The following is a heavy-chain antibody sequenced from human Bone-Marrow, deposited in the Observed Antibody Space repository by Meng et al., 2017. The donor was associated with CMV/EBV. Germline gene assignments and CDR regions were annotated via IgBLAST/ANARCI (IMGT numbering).Heavy chain of an antibody. CDR3: AKAVLGRRYYYYGMDV. V-gene: IGHV3-30*02. J-gene: IGHJ6*02. Sequence: GESLKISCAASGFTFSSYGMHWVRQAPGKGLEWVAVIWYDGSNKYYADSVKGRFTISRDNSKNTLYLQMNSLRAEDTAVYYCAKAVLGRRYYYYGMDVWGQGTTVTVSS. CDR1: GFTFSSYG. CDR2: IWYDGSNK. D-gene: IGHD4/OR15-4a*01.